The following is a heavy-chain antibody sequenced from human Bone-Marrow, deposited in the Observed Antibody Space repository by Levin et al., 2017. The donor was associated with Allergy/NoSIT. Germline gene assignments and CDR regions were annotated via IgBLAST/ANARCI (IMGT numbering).Heavy chain of an antibody. Sequence: PGGSLRLSCAASGFRFSAYAMHWVRQAPGKGPEWLAVILYDGSNQYYADSVKGRFTISRDNSNNTLYLQMNSLRAEDTALYYCTRDMSYWGQGTLVTVSP. CDR3: TRDMSY. D-gene: IGHD3-10*02. V-gene: IGHV3-30*04. J-gene: IGHJ4*02. CDR1: GFRFSAYA. CDR2: ILYDGSNQ.